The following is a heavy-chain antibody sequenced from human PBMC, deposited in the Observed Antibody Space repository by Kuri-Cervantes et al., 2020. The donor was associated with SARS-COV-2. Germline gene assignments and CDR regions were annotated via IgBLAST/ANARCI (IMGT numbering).Heavy chain of an antibody. Sequence: GSLRLSCTVSGGSISSYYWSWIRQPPGKGLEWIGYIYYSGSTNYNPSLKSRVTISVDTSKNQFSLKLSSVTAADTAVYYCARDNVLFSGSGFDLWGQGNLVTVSS. D-gene: IGHD1-26*01. CDR3: ARDNVLFSGSGFDL. J-gene: IGHJ4*02. V-gene: IGHV4-59*01. CDR2: IYYSGST. CDR1: GGSISSYY.